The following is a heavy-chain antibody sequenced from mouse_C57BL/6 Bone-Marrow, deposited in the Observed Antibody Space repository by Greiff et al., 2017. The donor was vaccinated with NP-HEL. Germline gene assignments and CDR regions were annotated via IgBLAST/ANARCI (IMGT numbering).Heavy chain of an antibody. CDR3: ARQNYDYDEAWFAY. CDR1: GFTFSDYY. CDR2: ISNGGGST. Sequence: EVKLMESGGGLVQPGGSLKLSCAASGFTFSDYYMYWVRQTPEKRLEWVAYISNGGGSTYYPDTVKGRFTISRDNAKNTLYLQMSRLKSEDTAMYYCARQNYDYDEAWFAYWGQGTLVTVSA. J-gene: IGHJ3*01. V-gene: IGHV5-12*01. D-gene: IGHD2-4*01.